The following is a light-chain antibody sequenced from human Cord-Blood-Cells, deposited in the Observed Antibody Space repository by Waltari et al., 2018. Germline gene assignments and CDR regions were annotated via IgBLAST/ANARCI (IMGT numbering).Light chain of an antibody. CDR1: QSISSY. CDR2: AAS. V-gene: IGKV1-39*01. CDR3: QQSYSTPS. J-gene: IGKJ2*01. Sequence: DLQMTQSPSSLSASVCARVTITCRASQSISSYLNWYQQKPGKAPKLLIYAASSLQSGVPSRFSGSGSGTDFTLTISSLQPEDFATYYCQQSYSTPSFGQGTKLEIK.